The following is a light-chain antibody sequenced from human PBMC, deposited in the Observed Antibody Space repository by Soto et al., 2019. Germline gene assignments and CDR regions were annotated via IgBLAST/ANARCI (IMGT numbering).Light chain of an antibody. J-gene: IGKJ1*01. Sequence: DIVLTQSPGTLYLSPGERATLSCRASQSVSSGYLAWYHQRPGQAPRLLIYGASTRATGIPDRFSGSGSGTDFTLTISRLEPEDFAVYYCQQYGTSPWTFGPGTKVEIK. CDR1: QSVSSGY. CDR3: QQYGTSPWT. V-gene: IGKV3-20*01. CDR2: GAS.